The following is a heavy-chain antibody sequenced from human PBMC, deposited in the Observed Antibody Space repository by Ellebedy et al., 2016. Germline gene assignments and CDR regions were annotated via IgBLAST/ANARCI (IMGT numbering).Heavy chain of an antibody. D-gene: IGHD3-16*01. V-gene: IGHV3-48*02. J-gene: IGHJ6*02. CDR2: ISYTSNTI. CDR3: ARERQGEFENGLDV. CDR1: GLSFNDFS. Sequence: GGSLRLSCVVSGLSFNDFSMNWVRQAPGKGLEWVAYISYTSNTIAYADSVKGRLTISRDYARSSLYLQMNSMKDEETGIYFCARERQGEFENGLDVWGQGTTVTVSS.